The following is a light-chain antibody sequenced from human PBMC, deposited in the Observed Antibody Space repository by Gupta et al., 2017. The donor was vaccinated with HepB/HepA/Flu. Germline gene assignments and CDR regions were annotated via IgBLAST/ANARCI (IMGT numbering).Light chain of an antibody. J-gene: IGLJ3*02. CDR1: SGSIASHY. CDR2: YDV. Sequence: FTLTQPHSVSESPRKTVTISCTRSSGSIASHYMQWYHQRPASAATGVLFYDVKRGAGVPDRGSCSTDSASTAASPTISGLETDDDADYYCQADDSSNHWVFGGGTKLTVL. CDR3: QADDSSNHWV. V-gene: IGLV6-57*03.